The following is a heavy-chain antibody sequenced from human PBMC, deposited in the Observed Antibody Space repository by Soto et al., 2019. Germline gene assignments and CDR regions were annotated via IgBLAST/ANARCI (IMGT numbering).Heavy chain of an antibody. J-gene: IGHJ5*02. CDR1: GASTSGFY. CDR2: IYATGTT. Sequence: SETLSLTCTVSGASTSGFYWSWIRKSAGKGLEWIGRIYATGTTDYNPSLKSRVMMSVDTSKKQFSLKLRSVTAADTAVYYCVRDGTKTLRDWFDPWGQGMSVTVSS. V-gene: IGHV4-4*07. CDR3: VRDGTKTLRDWFDP. D-gene: IGHD1-1*01.